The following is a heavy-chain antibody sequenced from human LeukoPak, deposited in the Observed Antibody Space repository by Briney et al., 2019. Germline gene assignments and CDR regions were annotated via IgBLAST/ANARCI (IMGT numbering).Heavy chain of an antibody. J-gene: IGHJ4*02. D-gene: IGHD3-10*01. Sequence: GGSLRLSCAASGFTFSSYAMSWVRQAPGKGLEWVSAISGSGGSTYYADSVKGRFTISRDNSKNTLYLQMNSLRAEDTAVYYCAKDRRFEFGELPYYFDYWGQGTLVTVSS. V-gene: IGHV3-23*01. CDR1: GFTFSSYA. CDR3: AKDRRFEFGELPYYFDY. CDR2: ISGSGGST.